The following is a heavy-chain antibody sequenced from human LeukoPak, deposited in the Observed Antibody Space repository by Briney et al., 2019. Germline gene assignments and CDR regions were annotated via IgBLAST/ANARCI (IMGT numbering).Heavy chain of an antibody. J-gene: IGHJ4*02. V-gene: IGHV5-51*01. Sequence: GESLQISCKGSGYNFTSYWIGWVRQLPGKGLEWMGIIYPGDSDTRYSPSFQGQVTISADKSISTAYLQWSSLKASDTAMYYCARAVPAAPFDFDYWGQGTLVTVSS. CDR1: GYNFTSYW. D-gene: IGHD2-2*01. CDR3: ARAVPAAPFDFDY. CDR2: IYPGDSDT.